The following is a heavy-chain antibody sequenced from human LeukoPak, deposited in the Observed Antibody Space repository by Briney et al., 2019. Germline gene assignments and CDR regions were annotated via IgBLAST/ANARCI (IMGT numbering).Heavy chain of an antibody. Sequence: SETLSLTCAVYGGSFSGYYWSSIRQPPGKGLEWIGEINHSGSTNYNPSLKSRVTISVDTSKNQFSLKLSSVTATDTAVYYCARYPNHSSSMNRPHRSAGLTQKRPYNWFDPWGQGTLVTVSS. D-gene: IGHD6-6*01. CDR2: INHSGST. V-gene: IGHV4-34*01. J-gene: IGHJ5*02. CDR1: GGSFSGYY. CDR3: ARYPNHSSSMNRPHRSAGLTQKRPYNWFDP.